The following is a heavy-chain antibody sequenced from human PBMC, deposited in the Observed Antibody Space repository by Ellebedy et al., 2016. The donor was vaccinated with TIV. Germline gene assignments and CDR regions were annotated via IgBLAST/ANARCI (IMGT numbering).Heavy chain of an antibody. CDR1: GYTRTDLS. V-gene: IGHV1-24*01. CDR3: ATVESRRGITLGGAIVYFDY. J-gene: IGHJ4*02. Sequence: AASVKVSCKVSGYTRTDLSMRWVRQAPGKGLEWIGGLDPEDGDTIYAQKFQGRVTMTEDTSTDTAYMELTSLRSEDTAVYYCATVESRRGITLGGAIVYFDYWGQGTLVTVSS. CDR2: LDPEDGDT. D-gene: IGHD3-16*02.